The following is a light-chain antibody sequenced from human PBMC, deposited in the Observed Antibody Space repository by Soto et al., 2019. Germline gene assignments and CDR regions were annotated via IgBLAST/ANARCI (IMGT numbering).Light chain of an antibody. J-gene: IGLJ1*01. CDR3: SSYSISSTPLYV. CDR2: DVS. Sequence: QSVLTQPASVSGSPGQSITISFTGTSSDVGGYNYVSWYQQHPGKAPKLMIYDVSNRPSGVSNRFSGSKSGNTASLTISGLQAEDEADYYCSSYSISSTPLYVFGTGTKSPS. V-gene: IGLV2-14*01. CDR1: SSDVGGYNY.